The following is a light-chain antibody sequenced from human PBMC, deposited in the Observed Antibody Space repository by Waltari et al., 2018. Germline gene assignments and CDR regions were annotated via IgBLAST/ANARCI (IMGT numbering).Light chain of an antibody. Sequence: DIKRTQLTPATSASVGDRVTLTCRASQGISNHLAWVQQKPGKVPRRLIDAASSWQSGVPSRFSGSGSGTEFTLTISSLQPEDFAIYYCLQHNSNPYTFGQGTKLEIK. CDR3: LQHNSNPYT. V-gene: IGKV1-17*03. CDR2: AAS. J-gene: IGKJ2*01. CDR1: QGISNH.